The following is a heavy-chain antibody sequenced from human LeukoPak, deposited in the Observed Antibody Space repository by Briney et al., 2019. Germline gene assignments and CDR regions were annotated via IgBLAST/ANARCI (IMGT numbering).Heavy chain of an antibody. CDR3: AKAYHYGAGSSFDY. CDR1: GFTFTNYA. Sequence: GGSLRLSCAASGFTFTNYAMSWVRQDPGKGLEWVSAISARGDNTYYADSVKGRFSISRDNSQNTQYLQMNSLRAEDTAIYYCAKAYHYGAGSSFDYWGQGILVTVSS. CDR2: ISARGDNT. V-gene: IGHV3-23*01. J-gene: IGHJ4*02. D-gene: IGHD3-10*01.